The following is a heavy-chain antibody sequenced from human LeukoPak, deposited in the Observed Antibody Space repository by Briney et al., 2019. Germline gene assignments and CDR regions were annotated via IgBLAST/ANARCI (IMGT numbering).Heavy chain of an antibody. Sequence: SVKVSCKASGGTFGGYAISWVRQAPGQGLEWMGGIIPIFGTANYAQKFQGRVTITTDESTSTAYMELSSLRSEDTAVYYCARAYCGGNCYNPFDYWGQGTLVTVSS. CDR1: GGTFGGYA. V-gene: IGHV1-69*05. D-gene: IGHD2-21*02. CDR3: ARAYCGGNCYNPFDY. J-gene: IGHJ4*02. CDR2: IIPIFGTA.